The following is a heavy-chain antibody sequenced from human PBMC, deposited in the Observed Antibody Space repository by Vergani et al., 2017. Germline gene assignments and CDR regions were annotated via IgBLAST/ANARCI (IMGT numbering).Heavy chain of an antibody. D-gene: IGHD1-1*01. Sequence: VESGGGLVQPGGSLRLSCTVSGFTFSSNDFHWVRQTAGKGLEWVSSIGVDGDRYYSDSVKGRFTISRDNGQSYLYLDTDNLRVEDTAVYFCAKEFCGTGNCYGWNHLEVWGEGTSVTVSS. CDR2: IGVDGDR. V-gene: IGHV3-13*01. J-gene: IGHJ6*04. CDR1: GFTFSSND. CDR3: AKEFCGTGNCYGWNHLEV.